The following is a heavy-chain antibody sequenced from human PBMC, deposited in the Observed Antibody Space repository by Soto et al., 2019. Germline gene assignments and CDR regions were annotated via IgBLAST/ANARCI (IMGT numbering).Heavy chain of an antibody. D-gene: IGHD2-2*03. CDR3: AKGQIPGSTGSPGYFDS. V-gene: IGHV3-30*18. Sequence: PGGSLRLSCAASGFTCRTYGMHWVRQAPGKGLEWVAVVSYDGSRQYYRESVRGRFIISRDNSKNTLSLQMNSLRPEDTSVYFCAKGQIPGSTGSPGYFDSWGQGAVVNGSS. J-gene: IGHJ4*02. CDR1: GFTCRTYG. CDR2: VSYDGSRQ.